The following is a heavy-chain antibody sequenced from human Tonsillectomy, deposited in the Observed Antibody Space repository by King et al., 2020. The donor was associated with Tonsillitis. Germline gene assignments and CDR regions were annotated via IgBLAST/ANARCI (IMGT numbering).Heavy chain of an antibody. J-gene: IGHJ4*02. D-gene: IGHD3-3*01. V-gene: IGHV3-23*04. CDR3: AKELTTDYDFWHGPFDY. CDR1: GFTFSIYD. CDR2: ISTDGSST. Sequence: VQLVESGGGLVQPGGSLRLSCAASGFTFSIYDMKWVRQAPGKGLEWVSGISTDGSSTYYADSVKGRFTISRDNSKNTLYLQMNSLRAEDTAVYYCAKELTTDYDFWHGPFDYWGQGTLVTVSS.